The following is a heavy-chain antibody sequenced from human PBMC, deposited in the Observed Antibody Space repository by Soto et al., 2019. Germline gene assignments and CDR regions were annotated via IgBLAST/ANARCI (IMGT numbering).Heavy chain of an antibody. J-gene: IGHJ1*01. Sequence: AETLSLTCTISGGSFGTNYWSWIRQAPGKGLEWIGYTYYTGSTKYNPSLKSRATISVDTSNNQFSLTLNSAAAADTAVYYCATDSAGRGPSDHWGKGILVTVSA. D-gene: IGHD3-10*01. V-gene: IGHV4-59*01. CDR1: GGSFGTNY. CDR3: ATDSAGRGPSDH. CDR2: TYYTGST.